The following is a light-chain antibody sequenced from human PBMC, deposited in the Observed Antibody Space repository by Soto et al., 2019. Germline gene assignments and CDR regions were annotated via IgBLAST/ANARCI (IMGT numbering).Light chain of an antibody. Sequence: EIVLTQSPGTLSLSPGDRATLSCRASQSVRSSYLAWYQQKPGQAPRVIIYGASTRATGIPDRFSGSGSGTDFTLTISRLEPEDFAMYYCQQYSKSPWTFGQGTKVEIK. CDR1: QSVRSSY. J-gene: IGKJ1*01. V-gene: IGKV3-20*01. CDR3: QQYSKSPWT. CDR2: GAS.